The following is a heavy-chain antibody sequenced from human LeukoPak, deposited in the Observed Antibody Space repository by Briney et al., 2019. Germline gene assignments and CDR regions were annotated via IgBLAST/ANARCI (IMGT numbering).Heavy chain of an antibody. V-gene: IGHV3-30*02. Sequence: PGGSLRLSCAASGFTFSSYGMHWVRQAPGKGLEWVAFIRYDGSNKYYADSVKGRFTISRDNSKNTLYLQMNSLRAEDTAVYYCAKDKAEEYYYDSSGYFDYWGQGALVTVSS. J-gene: IGHJ4*02. D-gene: IGHD3-22*01. CDR2: IRYDGSNK. CDR3: AKDKAEEYYYDSSGYFDY. CDR1: GFTFSSYG.